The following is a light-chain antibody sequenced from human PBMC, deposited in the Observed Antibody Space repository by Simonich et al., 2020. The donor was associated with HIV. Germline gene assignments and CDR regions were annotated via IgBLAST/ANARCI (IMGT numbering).Light chain of an antibody. CDR2: ANN. CDR1: SSNIGAGYD. V-gene: IGLV1-40*01. J-gene: IGLJ3*02. CDR3: QSYDSSLSGWV. Sequence: QFVLTQPPSVSGAPGQRVTISCTGSSSNIGAGYDVHWYQHLPGTAPKLLIYANNNRPSGVPDRFSGSKSGTSASLAITGLQAEDEADYYCQSYDSSLSGWVFGGGTKLTVL.